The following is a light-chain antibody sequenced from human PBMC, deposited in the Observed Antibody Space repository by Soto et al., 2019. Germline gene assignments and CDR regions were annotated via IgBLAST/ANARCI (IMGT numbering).Light chain of an antibody. J-gene: IGKJ5*01. V-gene: IGKV3-15*01. Sequence: IVLTQSPATLSLSPGERATLSCRASQSISSNLAWYHHRPGQAPRLLLYDTSTRAAGIPARFTGSGSGTDLTLTISSLQSEDFAVYYCQQYNTWRSISFGQGTRLEIK. CDR2: DTS. CDR1: QSISSN. CDR3: QQYNTWRSIS.